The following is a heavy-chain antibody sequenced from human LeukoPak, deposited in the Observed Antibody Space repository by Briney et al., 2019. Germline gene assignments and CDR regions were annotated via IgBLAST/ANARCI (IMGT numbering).Heavy chain of an antibody. CDR2: IHYDGTNE. D-gene: IGHD3-10*01. J-gene: IGHJ5*02. Sequence: GGSLRLSCAASGFIFSNYAIHWVRQAPGKGLEWVAFIHYDGTNEYYADSVKGRFTISRDNFKNTLSLQMNGLRVEDTALYYCVNSGFDPWGQGTLVTVSS. CDR3: VNSGFDP. V-gene: IGHV3-30*02. CDR1: GFIFSNYA.